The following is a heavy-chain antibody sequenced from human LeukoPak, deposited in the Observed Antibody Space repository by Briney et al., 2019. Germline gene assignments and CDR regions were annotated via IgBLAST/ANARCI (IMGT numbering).Heavy chain of an antibody. V-gene: IGHV3-9*01. CDR2: ISWNSGSI. J-gene: IGHJ4*02. Sequence: GGSLRLSCAASGFTFDDYAMHWVRQAPGKGLEWVSGISWNSGSIGYADSVKGRFTISRDNAKNSLYLQMNSLRAEDTAVYYCARWSRDYYDSSGYYSDYWGQETLVTVSS. D-gene: IGHD3-22*01. CDR3: ARWSRDYYDSSGYYSDY. CDR1: GFTFDDYA.